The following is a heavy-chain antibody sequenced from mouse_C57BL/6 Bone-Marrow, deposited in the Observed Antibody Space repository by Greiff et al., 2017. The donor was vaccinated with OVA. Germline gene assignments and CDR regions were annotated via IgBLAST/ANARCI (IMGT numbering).Heavy chain of an antibody. Sequence: QVQLQQPGAELVKPGASVKLSCKASGYTFTSYWMQWVKQRPGQGLEWIGEIDPSDSYTNYNQKFKGKATVTVDTSSSTAYMQLSSLTSEDSAVYYCARGDDYDEGAAMDYWGQGTSVTVSS. V-gene: IGHV1-50*01. CDR3: ARGDDYDEGAAMDY. CDR1: GYTFTSYW. D-gene: IGHD2-4*01. CDR2: IDPSDSYT. J-gene: IGHJ4*01.